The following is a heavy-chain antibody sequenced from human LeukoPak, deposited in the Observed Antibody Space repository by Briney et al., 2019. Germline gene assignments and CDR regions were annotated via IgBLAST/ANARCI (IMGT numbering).Heavy chain of an antibody. J-gene: IGHJ6*04. CDR2: INPNSGGT. V-gene: IGHV1-2*02. CDR3: AREVDTAMVV. Sequence: ASVKVSCKASGYTFTGYYMHWVRQAPGQGLEWMGWINPNSGGTNYAQKFQGRVTITADKSTSTAYMELSSLRSEDTAVYYCAREVDTAMVVWGKGTTVTVSS. D-gene: IGHD5-18*01. CDR1: GYTFTGYY.